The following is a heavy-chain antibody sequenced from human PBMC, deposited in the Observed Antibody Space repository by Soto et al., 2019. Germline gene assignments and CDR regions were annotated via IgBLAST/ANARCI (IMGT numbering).Heavy chain of an antibody. D-gene: IGHD2-8*02. CDR3: ARGGSSGRTGSIYFDY. J-gene: IGHJ4*02. V-gene: IGHV3-23*04. Sequence: EVQLVESGGGLVQPGGSLRLSCAASGFTFSSYAMSWVRQAPGKGLEWVSVISGSGGSAYYADSVKGRFTISRDNSKNTLYVQMNSLRAEDTAVYYCARGGSSGRTGSIYFDYWGQGTLVTVSS. CDR2: ISGSGGSA. CDR1: GFTFSSYA.